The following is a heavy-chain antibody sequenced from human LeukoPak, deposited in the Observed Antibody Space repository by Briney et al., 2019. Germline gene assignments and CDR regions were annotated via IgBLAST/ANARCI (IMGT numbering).Heavy chain of an antibody. CDR3: ARGQSSYFAMDV. J-gene: IGHJ6*02. D-gene: IGHD5-24*01. V-gene: IGHV6-1*01. Sequence: SQTLSLTCAISGDSVSRNSAAWNWIRQSPSRGLEWLGRTHYTSKWNNDYAVSVKSRITINPDTSKSQFSLHLNSVTPEDTAVYYCARGQSSYFAMDVWGQGTTVTV. CDR1: GDSVSRNSAA. CDR2: THYTSKWNN.